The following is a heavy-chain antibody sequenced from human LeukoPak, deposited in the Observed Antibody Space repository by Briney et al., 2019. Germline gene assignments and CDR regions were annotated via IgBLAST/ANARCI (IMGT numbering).Heavy chain of an antibody. CDR3: ARDPGLYYYDSSGYSD. D-gene: IGHD3-22*01. CDR1: GGSISSGGYY. J-gene: IGHJ4*02. V-gene: IGHV4-31*03. Sequence: PSETLSLTCTVSGGSISSGGYYWSWIRQHPGKGLEWIGYIYYSGSTYYNPSLKSRVTISVDTSKNQFSLKLSSVTAADTAVYYCARDPGLYYYDSSGYSDWGQGTLVTVSS. CDR2: IYYSGST.